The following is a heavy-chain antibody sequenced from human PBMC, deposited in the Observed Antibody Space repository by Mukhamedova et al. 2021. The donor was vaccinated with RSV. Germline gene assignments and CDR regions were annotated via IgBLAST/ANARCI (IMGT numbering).Heavy chain of an antibody. CDR2: IYPGDSDP. V-gene: IGHV5-51*01. D-gene: IGHD6-19*01. Sequence: GKGLEWMAIIYPGDSDPRYSPSFQGQVTISADKSISTAYLQWSSLKASDTAMYYCARLYSSAWYYFDYWGQGTLVTVSS. J-gene: IGHJ4*02. CDR3: ARLYSSAWYYFDY.